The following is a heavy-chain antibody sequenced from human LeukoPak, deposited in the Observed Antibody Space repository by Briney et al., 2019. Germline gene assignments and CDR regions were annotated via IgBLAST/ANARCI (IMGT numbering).Heavy chain of an antibody. CDR1: GGSFSTYY. CDR3: ARPRLKYYYGSGSFDY. J-gene: IGHJ4*02. V-gene: IGHV4-4*07. Sequence: SETLSLTCTVSGGSFSTYYWSWIRQPAGKGLEWIGHIYTSGTTNYNPSLKSRVTTSIDTSKNQFSLKLSSVTAADTAVYYCARPRLKYYYGSGSFDYWGQGTLVTVSS. CDR2: IYTSGTT. D-gene: IGHD3-10*01.